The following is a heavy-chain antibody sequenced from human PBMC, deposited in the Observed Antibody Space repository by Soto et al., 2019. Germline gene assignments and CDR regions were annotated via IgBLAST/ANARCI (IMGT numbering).Heavy chain of an antibody. Sequence: SGGSLRLSCAASGFTFSSYSMNWVRQAPGKGLEWVSSISSSSSYIYYADSVKGRFTISRDNAKNSLYLQMNSLRAEDTAVYYCARHGSGYEISNWFDPWGQGTLVTVSS. J-gene: IGHJ5*02. V-gene: IGHV3-21*01. D-gene: IGHD3-9*01. CDR1: GFTFSSYS. CDR2: ISSSSSYI. CDR3: ARHGSGYEISNWFDP.